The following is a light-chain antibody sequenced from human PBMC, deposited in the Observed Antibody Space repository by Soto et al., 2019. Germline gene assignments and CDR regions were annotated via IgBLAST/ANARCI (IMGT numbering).Light chain of an antibody. CDR2: GAS. V-gene: IGKV3-15*01. Sequence: EIVMTQSPAPPSLSPGEKATLSCRGSQSVSSNLAWYQQKPGQAPRLLIYGASTRATGIPARFSGSGSGTEFTLTISSLQSEDFAVYYCQQYNNWPPSTFGQGTKVDIK. J-gene: IGKJ1*01. CDR3: QQYNNWPPST. CDR1: QSVSSN.